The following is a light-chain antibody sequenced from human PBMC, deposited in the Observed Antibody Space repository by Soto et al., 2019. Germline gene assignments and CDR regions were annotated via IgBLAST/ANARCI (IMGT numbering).Light chain of an antibody. CDR3: CSLTNGATWV. CDR1: NSDVGSHNF. CDR2: EAS. V-gene: IGLV2-23*01. Sequence: QSFLTQPASVSGSPGQSITISCTGTNSDVGSHNFVSWYQQYPGKAPKLLIYEASKRPSGLSNRFSGSKSGNTASLTISGLQAEDEADYYCCSLTNGATWVFGGGTKLTVL. J-gene: IGLJ3*02.